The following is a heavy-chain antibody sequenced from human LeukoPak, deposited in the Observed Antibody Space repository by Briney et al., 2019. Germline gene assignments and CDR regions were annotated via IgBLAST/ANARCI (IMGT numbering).Heavy chain of an antibody. D-gene: IGHD3-3*01. CDR3: ARGEECDFDY. CDR1: GGSISSGSYY. Sequence: SQTLSLTCTVSGGSISSGSYYWSWIRQPAGKGLEWIGRIYTSGSTNYNPSLKSRVTISVDTSKNQFSLKLSSVTAADTAVYYCARGEECDFDYWGQGTLVTVSS. V-gene: IGHV4-61*02. CDR2: IYTSGST. J-gene: IGHJ4*02.